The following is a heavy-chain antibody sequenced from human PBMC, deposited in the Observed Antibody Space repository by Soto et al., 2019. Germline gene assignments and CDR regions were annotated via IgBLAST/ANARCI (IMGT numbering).Heavy chain of an antibody. V-gene: IGHV4-4*02. CDR2: IYHSGST. D-gene: IGHD4-17*01. Sequence: PSETLSLTCAVSGGSISSSNWWSWVRQPPGKGPEWIGEIYHSGSTNYNPSLKSRVTISVDKSKNQFSLKLSSVTAADTAVYYCARGQLRVTGYYYYYGMDVWGQGTTVT. CDR3: ARGQLRVTGYYYYYGMDV. J-gene: IGHJ6*02. CDR1: GGSISSSNW.